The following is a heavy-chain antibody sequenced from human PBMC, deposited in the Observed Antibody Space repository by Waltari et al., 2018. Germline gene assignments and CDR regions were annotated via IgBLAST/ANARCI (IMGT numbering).Heavy chain of an antibody. CDR2: ISPIFGTA. V-gene: IGHV1-69*08. Sequence: QVQLVQSGAEVKKPGSSVKVSCKASGGTFSSYAISWVRQAPGQGLEWMGRISPIFGTANYAQKVQGIVTITADKSTSTAYMELSSLRSEDTAVYYCAGPSYYGSLVYYYGMDVWGQGTTVTVSS. CDR1: GGTFSSYA. J-gene: IGHJ6*02. D-gene: IGHD3-10*01. CDR3: AGPSYYGSLVYYYGMDV.